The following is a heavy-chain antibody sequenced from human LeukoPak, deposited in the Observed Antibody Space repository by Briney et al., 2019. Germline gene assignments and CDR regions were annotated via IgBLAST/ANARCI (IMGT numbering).Heavy chain of an antibody. Sequence: SETLSLTCTVSGGSISYYYWSWIRQPPGKGLEWIGYIYYTGSTHYNPSLKSRVTISVDTSKNQFSLKLSSVTAANTAVYYCARRGGWAVAGNWFDPWGQGTLVTVSS. D-gene: IGHD6-19*01. J-gene: IGHJ5*02. CDR1: GGSISYYY. V-gene: IGHV4-59*08. CDR3: ARRGGWAVAGNWFDP. CDR2: IYYTGST.